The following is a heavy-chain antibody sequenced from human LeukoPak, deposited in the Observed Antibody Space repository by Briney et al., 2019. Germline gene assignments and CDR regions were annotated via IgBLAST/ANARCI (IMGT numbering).Heavy chain of an antibody. CDR3: ARDAENCSGGSCYYVDV. V-gene: IGHV1-46*01. CDR2: INPSGGST. Sequence: GASVKVSCKASGYTFTSYYMHWVRQAPGQGLEWMGIINPSGGSTSYAQKFQGRVTMTRDTSTSTVYMELSSLRSEDTAVYYCARDAENCSGGSCYYVDVWGKGTTVTVSS. CDR1: GYTFTSYY. J-gene: IGHJ6*03. D-gene: IGHD2-15*01.